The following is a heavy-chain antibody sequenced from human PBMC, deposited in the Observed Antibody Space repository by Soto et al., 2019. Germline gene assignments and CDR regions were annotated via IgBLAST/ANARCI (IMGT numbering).Heavy chain of an antibody. CDR3: AKGVVRRYSSGWYHMRLRDPVDY. J-gene: IGHJ4*02. Sequence: GGSLRLSCAASGFTFSSYAMSWVRQAPGKGLEWVSAISGSGGSTYYADSVKGRFTISRDNSKNTLYLQMNSLRAEDTAVYYCAKGVVRRYSSGWYHMRLRDPVDYWGQGTLVTVSS. CDR1: GFTFSSYA. D-gene: IGHD6-19*01. CDR2: ISGSGGST. V-gene: IGHV3-23*01.